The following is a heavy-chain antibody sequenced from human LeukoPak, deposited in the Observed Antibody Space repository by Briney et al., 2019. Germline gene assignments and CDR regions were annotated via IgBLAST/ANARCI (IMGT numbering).Heavy chain of an antibody. Sequence: GSSVKVSCKASGGTFSSYAISWVRQAPGQGLEWMGRIIPILGIANYAQKFQGRVTITADKSTSTAYMELSRLRSDDTAVYYCAREGIAADWFDPWGQGTLVTVSS. J-gene: IGHJ5*02. CDR3: AREGIAADWFDP. CDR2: IIPILGIA. D-gene: IGHD6-13*01. CDR1: GGTFSSYA. V-gene: IGHV1-69*04.